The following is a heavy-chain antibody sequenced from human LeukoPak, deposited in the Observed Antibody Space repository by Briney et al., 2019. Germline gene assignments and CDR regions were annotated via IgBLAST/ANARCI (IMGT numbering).Heavy chain of an antibody. CDR3: ARDIPSPDSSGYYSVNWFDP. J-gene: IGHJ5*02. D-gene: IGHD3-22*01. CDR1: GYTFTDYY. CDR2: INPNSGGT. Sequence: ASVKVSCKASGYTFTDYYMHWVRQAPGQGLEWMGWINPNSGGTNYAQKFQGRVTMTRDTSISTAYMELSRLRSDDTAVYYCARDIPSPDSSGYYSVNWFDPWGQGTLVTVSS. V-gene: IGHV1-2*02.